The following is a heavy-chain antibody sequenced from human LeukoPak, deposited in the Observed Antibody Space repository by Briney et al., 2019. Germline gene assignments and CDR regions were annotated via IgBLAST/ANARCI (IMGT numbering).Heavy chain of an antibody. CDR3: ATDFTVGATLDY. D-gene: IGHD1-26*01. Sequence: GGSLRLSCAPSFLTFSAAWMNWVRQALGKGLEWLGRIKRNTEGGTTDYAAPVKGRFTISRDDSKNTLYLQINSLKTGDTAVYYCATDFTVGATLDYWGQGTLVTVSS. J-gene: IGHJ4*02. CDR2: IKRNTEGGTT. CDR1: FLTFSAAW. V-gene: IGHV3-15*01.